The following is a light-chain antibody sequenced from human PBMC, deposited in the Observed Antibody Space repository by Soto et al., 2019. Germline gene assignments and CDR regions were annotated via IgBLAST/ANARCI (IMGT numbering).Light chain of an antibody. CDR2: RAS. CDR1: QSVSRD. J-gene: IGKJ1*01. Sequence: IVLTQSPATLSLSPGERATLSCRASQSVSRDLAWYQQKPGQAPRLLIYRASTRATGIPARFSGSGSGTEFTLTISSLQSEDFAVYYCQQYNNWPWTFGQGTKVDIK. V-gene: IGKV3-15*01. CDR3: QQYNNWPWT.